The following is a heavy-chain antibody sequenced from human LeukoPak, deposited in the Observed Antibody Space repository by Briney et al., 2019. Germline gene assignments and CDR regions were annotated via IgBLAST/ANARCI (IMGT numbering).Heavy chain of an antibody. D-gene: IGHD3-10*01. Sequence: SETLSLTCAVYGGSFSGYYWRWIRQPPGKGLEWIGEINHSGSTNYNPSLKSRVTISVDTSKNQFSLKLSSVPAADTAVYYCARGGWFGELKGTFDYWGQGTLVTVSS. CDR2: INHSGST. CDR3: ARGGWFGELKGTFDY. V-gene: IGHV4-34*01. J-gene: IGHJ4*02. CDR1: GGSFSGYY.